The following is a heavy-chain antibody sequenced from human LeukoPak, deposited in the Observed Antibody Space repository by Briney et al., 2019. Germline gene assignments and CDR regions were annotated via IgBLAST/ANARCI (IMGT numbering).Heavy chain of an antibody. Sequence: GGALRLSCSAPRFTVSSNYMSWVRPAPGKGLEWVSVIYSGGSTYYADSVKGRFTISRDNSKNTLYLQMNSLRAEDTAVYYCAAFSAWGQGTLVTVSS. CDR3: AAFSA. CDR2: IYSGGST. V-gene: IGHV3-53*01. D-gene: IGHD2/OR15-2a*01. CDR1: RFTVSSNY. J-gene: IGHJ4*02.